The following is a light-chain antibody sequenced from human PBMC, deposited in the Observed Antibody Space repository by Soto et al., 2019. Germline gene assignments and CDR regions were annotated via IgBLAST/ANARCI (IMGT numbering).Light chain of an antibody. V-gene: IGKV1-13*02. CDR1: QDIRGA. Sequence: AIQVTQSPSSLSASVGDRVTITCRASQDIRGALAWYQQKPGEAPKLLIYDVSTVQSGVPSRFSGRGSGTEFTLTITSLQPEDFATYYCQQFNIYPITFGQGTRLEIK. J-gene: IGKJ5*01. CDR2: DVS. CDR3: QQFNIYPIT.